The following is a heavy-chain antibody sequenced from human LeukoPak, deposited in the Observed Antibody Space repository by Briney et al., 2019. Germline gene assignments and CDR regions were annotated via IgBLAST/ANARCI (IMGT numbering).Heavy chain of an antibody. V-gene: IGHV5-51*01. CDR1: GYSFTSYW. CDR2: IYPGDSDT. J-gene: IGHJ6*02. Sequence: GESLKISCKGSGYSFTSYWIGLVRQMPGKGVEWVGIIYPGDSDTRYSPSFQGQVTIAAGKSMSTAYLQWSSLKASYTVMYYFARHGGMWFGELLSHAYYYYYGMDVWGQGTTVTVSS. CDR3: ARHGGMWFGELLSHAYYYYYGMDV. D-gene: IGHD3-10*01.